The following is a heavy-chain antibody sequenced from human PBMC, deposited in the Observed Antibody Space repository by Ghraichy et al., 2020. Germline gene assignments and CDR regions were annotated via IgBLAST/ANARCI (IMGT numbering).Heavy chain of an antibody. CDR1: GFTFSGSA. CDR2: IRSKANSYAT. J-gene: IGHJ4*02. V-gene: IGHV3-73*01. Sequence: GESLNISCAASGFTFSGSAMHWVRQASGKGLEWVGRIRSKANSYATAYAASVKGRFTISRDDSKNTAYLQMNSLKTEDTAVYYCTSLFGYYDSSGYYRKNFDYWGQGTLVTVSS. D-gene: IGHD3-22*01. CDR3: TSLFGYYDSSGYYRKNFDY.